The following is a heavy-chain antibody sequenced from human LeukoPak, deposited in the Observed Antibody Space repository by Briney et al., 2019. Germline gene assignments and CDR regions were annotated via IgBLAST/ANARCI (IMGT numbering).Heavy chain of an antibody. Sequence: SPTLSPTCSVSGASLNTSYWRWTRQPRGEGLGWIGYINYAATTRYNPSLKSRVTISVDTSNNPPSLNLNSSTAAHLAVYYCSKGFGNAWFVFLFHYWRQGSLVTVSS. CDR3: SKGFGNAWFVFLFHY. CDR2: INYAATT. V-gene: IGHV4-59*01. CDR1: GASLNTSY. J-gene: IGHJ4*02. D-gene: IGHD3-10*01.